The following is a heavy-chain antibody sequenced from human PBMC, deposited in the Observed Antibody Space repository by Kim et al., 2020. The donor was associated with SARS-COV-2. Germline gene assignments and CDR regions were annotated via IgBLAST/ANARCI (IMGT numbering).Heavy chain of an antibody. Sequence: GTTDYAAPVKGRFTISRDDSKNTLYLQMNSLKTEDTAVYYCTTVAPAGDVWGKGTTVTVSS. CDR3: TTVAPAGDV. CDR2: GTT. J-gene: IGHJ6*04. V-gene: IGHV3-15*01.